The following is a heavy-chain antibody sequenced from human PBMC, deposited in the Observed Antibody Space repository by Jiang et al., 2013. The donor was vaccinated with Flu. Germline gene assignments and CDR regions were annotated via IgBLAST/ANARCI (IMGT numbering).Heavy chain of an antibody. J-gene: IGHJ3*02. D-gene: IGHD5-12*01. CDR2: IKQDGSEK. Sequence: RQAPGMGLEWVANIKQDGSEKYYADSVKGRFTISRDNSKNTLYLQMNSLRAEDTAVYYCAKDTRGGYSGYDNDAFENWGQGTMVAVPS. CDR3: AKDTRGGYSGYDNDAFEN. V-gene: IGHV3-7*03.